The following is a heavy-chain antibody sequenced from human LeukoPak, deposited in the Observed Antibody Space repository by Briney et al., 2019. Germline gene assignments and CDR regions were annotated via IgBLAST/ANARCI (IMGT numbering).Heavy chain of an antibody. CDR1: GFTFSNYA. J-gene: IGHJ4*02. CDR3: AREGYSGYYYFDY. V-gene: IGHV3-30-3*01. Sequence: GGSLRLSCAASGFTFSNYAIHWVRQAPGKGLEWVAAISYDGNNKYYADSVKGRFTISRDNSKNTLYVQMNSLRAEDTAVYSCAREGYSGYYYFDYWGQGTLVTVSS. D-gene: IGHD5-12*01. CDR2: ISYDGNNK.